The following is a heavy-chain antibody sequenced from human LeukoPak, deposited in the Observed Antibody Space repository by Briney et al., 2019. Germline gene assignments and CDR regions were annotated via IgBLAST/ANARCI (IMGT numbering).Heavy chain of an antibody. D-gene: IGHD6-13*01. CDR3: ARDLGSSWFEPLDY. V-gene: IGHV4-4*02. CDR2: VYHSGST. J-gene: IGHJ4*02. CDR1: GGSISSSAW. Sequence: SETLSLTCAVSGGSISSSAWRSWVRQPPGKGLEWIGEVYHSGSTNYNSFLKSRVTISVDKSKNQFSLKLTSATAADTAVYYCARDLGSSWFEPLDYWGQGILVIVSS.